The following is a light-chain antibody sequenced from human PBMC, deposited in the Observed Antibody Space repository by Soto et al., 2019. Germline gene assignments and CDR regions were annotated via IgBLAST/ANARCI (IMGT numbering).Light chain of an antibody. CDR1: QSISNY. J-gene: IGKJ1*01. CDR3: QQCYSAPLT. Sequence: DIQMTQSPSSLSASVGDRVTITCRASQSISNYLNWYQQKPGKAPKLLIYAASSLQTGVPSKFSGSGSGTDFTLTISSLQPEDFATYYCQQCYSAPLTFGQGTKVEIK. V-gene: IGKV1-39*01. CDR2: AAS.